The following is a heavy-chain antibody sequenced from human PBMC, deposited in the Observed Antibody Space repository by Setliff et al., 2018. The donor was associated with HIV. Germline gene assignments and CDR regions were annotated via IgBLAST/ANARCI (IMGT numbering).Heavy chain of an antibody. D-gene: IGHD6-19*01. V-gene: IGHV1-69*05. J-gene: IGHJ6*02. CDR2: IIPIFGTA. CDR1: GGTFSSYA. Sequence: SVKVSCKASGGTFSSYAISWVRQAPGQGLEWMGGIIPIFGTANYAQKFQGRVTITRDTSASTAYMELSSLRSGDTAVYYCARGLVRWLVPRYYYGMDVWGQGTTVTVS. CDR3: ARGLVRWLVPRYYYGMDV.